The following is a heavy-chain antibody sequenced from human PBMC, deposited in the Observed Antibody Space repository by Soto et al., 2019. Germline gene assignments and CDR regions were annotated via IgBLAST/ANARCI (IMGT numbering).Heavy chain of an antibody. D-gene: IGHD5-12*01. Sequence: GGSLRLSCAASGFTFSSYAMSWVRQAPGKGLEWVSGISGGGGSTYYADSVKGRFTISRDNSKNTLYLQMNRLRAEDTAVYYCAKDGWLQLDDAFDIWGQGTMVTVS. CDR3: AKDGWLQLDDAFDI. V-gene: IGHV3-23*01. CDR1: GFTFSSYA. J-gene: IGHJ3*02. CDR2: ISGGGGST.